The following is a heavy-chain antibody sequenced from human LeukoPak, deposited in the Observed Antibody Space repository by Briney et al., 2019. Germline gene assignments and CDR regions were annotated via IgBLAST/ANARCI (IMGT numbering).Heavy chain of an antibody. D-gene: IGHD3-22*01. V-gene: IGHV4-34*01. Sequence: PSETLSLTCAVYGGSFSGYYWSWLRQPPGKGLEWIGEINHSGSTNYNPSLKSRVTISVDTSKNQFSLKLSSVTAADTAVYYCARGGYYYDSSGYYSFDYWGQGTLVTVSS. J-gene: IGHJ4*02. CDR3: ARGGYYYDSSGYYSFDY. CDR2: INHSGST. CDR1: GGSFSGYY.